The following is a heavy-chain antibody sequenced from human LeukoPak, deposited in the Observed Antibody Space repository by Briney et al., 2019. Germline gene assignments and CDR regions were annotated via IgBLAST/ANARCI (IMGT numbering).Heavy chain of an antibody. Sequence: KPSQTLSLTCTVSGRSISSSSYYWGWIRQPPGKGLEWIGSIYYSGSTYYNPSLKSRVTISVDTSKNQFSLKLSSVTAADTAVYYCARHTLLWFGELGGDAFDIWGQGTMVTVSS. V-gene: IGHV4-39*01. D-gene: IGHD3-10*01. CDR1: GRSISSSSYY. J-gene: IGHJ3*02. CDR2: IYYSGST. CDR3: ARHTLLWFGELGGDAFDI.